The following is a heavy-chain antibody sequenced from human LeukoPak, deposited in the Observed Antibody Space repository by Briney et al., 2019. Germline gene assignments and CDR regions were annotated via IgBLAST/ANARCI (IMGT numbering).Heavy chain of an antibody. CDR2: IIHDGSNK. CDR1: GFTFSSYG. Sequence: GGSLRLSCAASGFTFSSYGMHWVRQAPGKGLEWVAVIIHDGSNKDYADSVKGRFTISRDNSKNTLYLQMNSLRTEDTAVYYCAKVPTGVGSGSYWGQGTLITVSS. V-gene: IGHV3-30*18. D-gene: IGHD3-10*01. CDR3: AKVPTGVGSGSY. J-gene: IGHJ4*02.